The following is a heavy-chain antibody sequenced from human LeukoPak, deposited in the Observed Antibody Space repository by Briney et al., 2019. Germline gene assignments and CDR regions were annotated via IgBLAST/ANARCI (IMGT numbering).Heavy chain of an antibody. Sequence: ASVKVSCKTSGYTFTSYGISWVRQAPGQGLEWMGWISGYNANTNYAQKLQGRVTMTTDTSTSTVYMELRSLRSDDTAVYYCARELRDYGPHLDYWGQGTLVTVSS. D-gene: IGHD4-17*01. CDR2: ISGYNANT. J-gene: IGHJ4*02. CDR1: GYTFTSYG. V-gene: IGHV1-18*01. CDR3: ARELRDYGPHLDY.